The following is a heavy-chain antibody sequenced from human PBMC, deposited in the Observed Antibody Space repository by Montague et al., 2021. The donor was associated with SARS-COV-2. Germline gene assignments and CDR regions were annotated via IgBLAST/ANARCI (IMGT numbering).Heavy chain of an antibody. CDR3: ARDLAHCGAACYSTGWFDP. V-gene: IGHV4-61*01. CDR2: IYYSGST. J-gene: IGHJ5*02. D-gene: IGHD2-21*02. Sequence: SETLSLTCTVSGGSVSSGTYYWSWIRQPPGKGLEWIGYIYYSGSTDYNPSLKSRVTISVDTSKNQFSLKLSSVTAADTAVYYCARDLAHCGAACYSTGWFDPWGQGTLVTVSS. CDR1: GGSVSSGTYY.